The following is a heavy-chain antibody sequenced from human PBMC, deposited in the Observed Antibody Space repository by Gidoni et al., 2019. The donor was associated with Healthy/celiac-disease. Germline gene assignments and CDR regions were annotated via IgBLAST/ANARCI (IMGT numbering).Heavy chain of an antibody. V-gene: IGHV4-30-4*01. D-gene: IGHD3-3*01. CDR3: ARVDFWSGYPDY. CDR2: IYYSGSI. Sequence: HVQLQESGPGLVKPSQTLSLTCTVPGDSISSGDYYWSLIRQPPGKGMECIGYIYYSGSIYYNPSIKSRFTISVDKSKNQFSLKLSSVTDADTAVYYCARVDFWSGYPDYWGQGTLVTVSS. CDR1: GDSISSGDYY. J-gene: IGHJ4*02.